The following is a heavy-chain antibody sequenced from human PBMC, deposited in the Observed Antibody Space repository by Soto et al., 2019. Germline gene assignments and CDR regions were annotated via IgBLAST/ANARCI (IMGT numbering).Heavy chain of an antibody. CDR3: ARDPADRDAWLGYGNTYYYGMDV. CDR1: GYTFTSYG. J-gene: IGHJ6*02. CDR2: ISAYNGNT. V-gene: IGHV1-18*01. D-gene: IGHD6-19*01. Sequence: GASVKVSCKAYGYTFTSYGISWVRQAPGQGLEWMGWISAYNGNTNYAQKLQGRVTMTTDTSTSTAYMELRSLRSDDTAVYYCARDPADRDAWLGYGNTYYYGMDVWGQGTTVTVSS.